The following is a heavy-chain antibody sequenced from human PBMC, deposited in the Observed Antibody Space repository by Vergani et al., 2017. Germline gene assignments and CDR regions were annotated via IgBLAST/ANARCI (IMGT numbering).Heavy chain of an antibody. CDR1: GFTFSDYY. CDR3: ARDLRYDSSGYYSNYYYYYGMDV. V-gene: IGHV3-11*06. CDR2: ISSSSSYT. Sequence: VQLVESGGGLVKPGGSLRLSCAASGFTFSDYYMSWIRQAPGKGLEWVSYISSSSSYTNYADSVKGRFTISRDNAKNSLYLQMNSLRAEDTAVYYCARDLRYDSSGYYSNYYYYYGMDVWGQGTTVTVSS. D-gene: IGHD3-22*01. J-gene: IGHJ6*02.